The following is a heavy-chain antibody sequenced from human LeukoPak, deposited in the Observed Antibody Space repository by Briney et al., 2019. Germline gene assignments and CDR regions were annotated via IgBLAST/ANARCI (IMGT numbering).Heavy chain of an antibody. J-gene: IGHJ6*02. CDR2: IYSGGST. D-gene: IGHD3-10*01. V-gene: IGHV3-66*01. Sequence: GGSLRLSCAASGFTVSSNYMSWVRQAPGKGLEWVSVIYSGGSTYYADSVKGRFTISRDNSKNTLYLQMNSPRAEDTAVYYCARAPMVRGVISYYYYYGMDVWGQGTTVTVSS. CDR1: GFTVSSNY. CDR3: ARAPMVRGVISYYYYYGMDV.